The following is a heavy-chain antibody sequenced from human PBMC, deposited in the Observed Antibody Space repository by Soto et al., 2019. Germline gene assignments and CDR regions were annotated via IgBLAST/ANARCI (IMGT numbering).Heavy chain of an antibody. CDR2: IHPGGQTI. J-gene: IGHJ3*01. CDR1: GFTFSSSE. Sequence: EVQLVESGGGLVQPGGSLRLSCAASGFTFSSSEMYWVRQAPGKGLEWISYIHPGGQTIFYAESVTGRFTISRDNAKHSVYLQMNSLRAEDTAVYYCARRGSRWGRGTTVTVSS. D-gene: IGHD2-15*01. V-gene: IGHV3-48*03. CDR3: ARRGSR.